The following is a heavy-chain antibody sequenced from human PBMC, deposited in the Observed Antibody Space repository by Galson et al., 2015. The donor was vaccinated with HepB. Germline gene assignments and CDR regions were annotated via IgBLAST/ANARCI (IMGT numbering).Heavy chain of an antibody. Sequence: SVKVSCKASGYTFTGYYMHWVRQAPGQGLEWMGWINPNSGGTNYAQKFQGRVTMTRDTSISTAYMELSRLRSEDTAVYYCARGQYIKVVGYFDLWGRGTLVTVSS. CDR1: GYTFTGYY. CDR2: INPNSGGT. CDR3: ARGQYIKVVGYFDL. V-gene: IGHV1-2*02. D-gene: IGHD2-15*01. J-gene: IGHJ2*01.